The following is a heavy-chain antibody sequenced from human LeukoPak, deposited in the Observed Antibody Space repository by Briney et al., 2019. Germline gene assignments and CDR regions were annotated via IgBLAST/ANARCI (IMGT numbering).Heavy chain of an antibody. V-gene: IGHV3-23*01. CDR1: GFAFSSYG. J-gene: IGHJ4*02. CDR2: ISGSGAST. D-gene: IGHD1-1*01. CDR3: VRDPSGSGFAFDS. Sequence: PGGSLRLSCAASGFAFSSYGISWVRQAPGKGLEWVSTISGSGASTYYADSVKGRFTISRDNAKNTLYLQMNTLRAEDTAVYYCVRDPSGSGFAFDSWGQGALVTVSS.